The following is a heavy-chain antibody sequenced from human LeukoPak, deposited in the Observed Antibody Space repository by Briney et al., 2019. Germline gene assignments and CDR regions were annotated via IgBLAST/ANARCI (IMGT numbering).Heavy chain of an antibody. V-gene: IGHV3-7*01. Sequence: PGGSLRLSCAASGFTFSSYWMSWVRQAPGKGLEWVANIKKDGSPNYYLDSVKGRFTISKDNAKNSLYLQMNSLRAEDTAVYYCATENYGSLAGWGQGTLVTVSS. CDR2: IKKDGSPN. CDR1: GFTFSSYW. CDR3: ATENYGSLAG. J-gene: IGHJ4*02. D-gene: IGHD2-15*01.